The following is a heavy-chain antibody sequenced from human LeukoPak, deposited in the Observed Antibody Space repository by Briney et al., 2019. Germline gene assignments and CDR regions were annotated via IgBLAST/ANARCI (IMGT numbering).Heavy chain of an antibody. CDR2: IYYSGST. CDR1: GGSISSGDYY. J-gene: IGHJ4*02. D-gene: IGHD5-12*01. Sequence: PSETLSLTCTVSGGSISSGDYYWSWIRQPPGKGLEWIGYIYYSGSTYYNPSLKSRVTISVDTSKNQFSLKLSSVTAADTAVYYCARGHIDRDFDYWGQGTLVTVSS. V-gene: IGHV4-30-4*01. CDR3: ARGHIDRDFDY.